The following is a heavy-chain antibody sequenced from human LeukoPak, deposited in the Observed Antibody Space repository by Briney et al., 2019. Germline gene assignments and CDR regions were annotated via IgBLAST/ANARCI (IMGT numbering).Heavy chain of an antibody. CDR1: GGTFSSYA. V-gene: IGHV1-69*05. Sequence: SVKVSCKASGGTFSSYAISWVRQAPGQGLEWMGRIIPIFGTANYAQKFQGRDTITTDESTSTAYMELSSLRYEDTAVYYCASQGYSYGYYFDYWGQGTLVTVSS. CDR2: IIPIFGTA. D-gene: IGHD5-18*01. J-gene: IGHJ4*02. CDR3: ASQGYSYGYYFDY.